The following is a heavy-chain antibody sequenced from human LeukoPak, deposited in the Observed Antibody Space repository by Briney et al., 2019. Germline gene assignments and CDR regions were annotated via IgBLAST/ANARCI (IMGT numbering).Heavy chain of an antibody. CDR3: ARDKGIAGFDY. CDR2: IYYSGST. D-gene: IGHD6-13*01. V-gene: IGHV4-59*01. J-gene: IGHJ4*02. CDR1: GXSXSSYY. Sequence: SETLSLTCTVSGXSXSSYYWSWIRQXXXXXXEWIGYIYYSGSTNYNPSLKSRVTIPVDTSKNQFSLKLSSVTAADTAVYYCARDKGIAGFDYWGQGTLVTVSS.